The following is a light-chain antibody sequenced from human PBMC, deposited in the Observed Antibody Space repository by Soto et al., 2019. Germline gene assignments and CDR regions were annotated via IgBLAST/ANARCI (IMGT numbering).Light chain of an antibody. CDR2: RAS. CDR3: QQYGSSYPIT. V-gene: IGKV3-20*01. Sequence: EIVLTQSPGTLSLSPGERVTLSCRASQSVSSIYLAWYQQKPGQAPRLLIYRASNRATGIPDRFSGSGSGTDFTLTISRLEPEDFAIYYCQQYGSSYPITFGQGTRLEIK. J-gene: IGKJ5*01. CDR1: QSVSSIY.